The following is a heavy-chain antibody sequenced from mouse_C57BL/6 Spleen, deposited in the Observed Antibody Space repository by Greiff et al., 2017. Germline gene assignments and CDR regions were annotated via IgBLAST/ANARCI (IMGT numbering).Heavy chain of an antibody. CDR2: IYIGNGYT. D-gene: IGHD1-1*01. V-gene: IGHV1-58*01. J-gene: IGHJ2*01. CDR3: ARGGTVASVPPYFDY. Sequence: EVKLVESGAELVRPGSSVKMSCKTSGYTFTSYGINWVKQRPGQGLEWIGYIYIGNGYTEYNEKFKGKATLTSDTSSSTAYMQLSSLTSEDSAIYFCARGGTVASVPPYFDYWGQGTTLTVSS. CDR1: GYTFTSYG.